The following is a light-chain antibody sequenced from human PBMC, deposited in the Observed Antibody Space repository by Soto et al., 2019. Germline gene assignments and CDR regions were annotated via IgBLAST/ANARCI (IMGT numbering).Light chain of an antibody. J-gene: IGKJ1*01. V-gene: IGKV3-20*01. CDR1: QSVSATF. CDR2: DAS. Sequence: EVVLTQSPGTLSLSPGERATLSCRASQSVSATFVAWYQQKPGQAPRLIIYDASSRATGIPDRFSGSGSGTEFTLTIGRLAPEDFGVYYCQQYGSSPRSFGQGTKVEIK. CDR3: QQYGSSPRS.